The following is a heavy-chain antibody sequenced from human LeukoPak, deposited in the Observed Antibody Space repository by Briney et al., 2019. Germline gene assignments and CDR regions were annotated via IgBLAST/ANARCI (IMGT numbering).Heavy chain of an antibody. Sequence: GSLRLSCAASGFTFGSYTMNWVRQPPGKGLEWIGEINHSGSTNYNPSLKSRVTISVDTSKNQFSLKLSSVTAADTAVYYCARGRWSPGATDYWGQGTLVTVSS. CDR3: ARGRWSPGATDY. V-gene: IGHV4-34*01. D-gene: IGHD1-26*01. J-gene: IGHJ4*02. CDR1: GFTFGSYT. CDR2: INHSGST.